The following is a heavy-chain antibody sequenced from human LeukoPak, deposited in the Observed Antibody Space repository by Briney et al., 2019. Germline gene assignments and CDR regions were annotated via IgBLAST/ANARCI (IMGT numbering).Heavy chain of an antibody. D-gene: IGHD1-1*01. CDR1: GFTLRSHG. CDR2: INSGGRT. CDR3: ARLTNDPYYYYYMDV. J-gene: IGHJ6*03. V-gene: IGHV3-23*01. Sequence: GGSLRLSCEASGFTLRSHGMSWVRQAPGKGLEWASSINSGGRTYYADSVKGRFSISRDNSKNTLNLQMNSLRAEDTAVYYCARLTNDPYYYYYMDVWGKGATVTISS.